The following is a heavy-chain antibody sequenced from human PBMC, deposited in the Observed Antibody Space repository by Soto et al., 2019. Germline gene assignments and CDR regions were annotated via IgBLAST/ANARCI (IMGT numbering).Heavy chain of an antibody. Sequence: GGSLRLSCAASGFTVSSNYMSWVRQAPGKGLEWVSVIYSGGSTYYADSVKGRFTISRDNSKNTLYLQMNSLRAEDTAVYYCARVLSDLVVVIRHYFDYWGQGTLVTVSS. D-gene: IGHD3-22*01. CDR2: IYSGGST. CDR1: GFTVSSNY. J-gene: IGHJ4*02. V-gene: IGHV3-66*01. CDR3: ARVLSDLVVVIRHYFDY.